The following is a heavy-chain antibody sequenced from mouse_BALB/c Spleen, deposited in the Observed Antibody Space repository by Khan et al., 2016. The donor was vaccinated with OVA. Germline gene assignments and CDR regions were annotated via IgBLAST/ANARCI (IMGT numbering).Heavy chain of an antibody. D-gene: IGHD2-1*01. Sequence: VQLVESGPGLVAPSQSLSITCTVSGFSLTSSGVHWVRQPPGKGLEWLGVIWTGGSQNYNSALMSRLSISKDSSKRQVFLKMNSLQTDDTTRYYLARYYGNYGWYFDVWGAGTTVTVSS. V-gene: IGHV2-9*02. J-gene: IGHJ1*01. CDR3: ARYYGNYGWYFDV. CDR1: GFSLTSSG. CDR2: IWTGGSQ.